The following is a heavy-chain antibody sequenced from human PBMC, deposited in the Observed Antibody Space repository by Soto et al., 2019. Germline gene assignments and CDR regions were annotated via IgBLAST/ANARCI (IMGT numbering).Heavy chain of an antibody. CDR3: AGLPNTGPEK. Sequence: EVQLVESGGGLVQPGGSLRLSCVASGFTFSSYWMHWVRQDPAKELVWVSSISNDGSSIYADPVKGRFTISRDNAKNPLYLRMNSLRAEATGVYNFAGLPNTGPEKWGQGTRVIVSP. CDR2: ISNDGSS. V-gene: IGHV3-74*01. CDR1: GFTFSSYW. J-gene: IGHJ4*02. D-gene: IGHD4-17*01.